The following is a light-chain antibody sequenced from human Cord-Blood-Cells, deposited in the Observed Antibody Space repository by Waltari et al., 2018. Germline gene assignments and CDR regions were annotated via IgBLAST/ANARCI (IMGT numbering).Light chain of an antibody. Sequence: QSALTQPPSASGSPGQSVTLSCTGTSSDVGGYNYVPWYQQHPGKAPKLMIYEVSKRPSGVPDRFSGSKSGNTASLTVSGLQAEYEADYYCSSYAGSNNLVFGGGTKLTVL. CDR2: EVS. J-gene: IGLJ3*02. CDR1: SSDVGGYNY. CDR3: SSYAGSNNLV. V-gene: IGLV2-8*01.